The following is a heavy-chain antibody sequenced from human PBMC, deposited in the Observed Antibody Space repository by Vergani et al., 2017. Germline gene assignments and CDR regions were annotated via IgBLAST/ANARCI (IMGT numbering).Heavy chain of an antibody. CDR3: ARGRIAVAGFDY. CDR1: GFTFSSYS. Sequence: EVQLVESGGGLVKPGGSLRLSCAASGFTFSSYSMNWVRQAPGKGLEWVSSISSSSSYIYYADSVKGRFTISRDNAKNSLYLQMNSLRAEDTAVYYCARGRIAVAGFDYWGQGTLVTVSS. CDR2: ISSSSSYI. J-gene: IGHJ4*02. V-gene: IGHV3-21*04. D-gene: IGHD6-19*01.